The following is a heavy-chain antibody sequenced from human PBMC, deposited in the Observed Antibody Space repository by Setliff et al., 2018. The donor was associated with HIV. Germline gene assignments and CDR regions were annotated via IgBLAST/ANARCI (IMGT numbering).Heavy chain of an antibody. V-gene: IGHV3-30*02. CDR1: GFTFSSYG. Sequence: GGSLRLSCAASGFTFSSYGMHWVRQAPGKGLEWVAFIWYNGGKTYYADSVQGRFTISRDNFRNTVDLQMNNLRPEDTAVYYCAKDGDYRSGDYDAFDIWGQGTMVTV. CDR3: AKDGDYRSGDYDAFDI. J-gene: IGHJ3*02. CDR2: IWYNGGKT. D-gene: IGHD6-25*01.